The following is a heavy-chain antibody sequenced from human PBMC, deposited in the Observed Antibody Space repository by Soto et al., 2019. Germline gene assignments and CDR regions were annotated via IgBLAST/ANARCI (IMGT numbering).Heavy chain of an antibody. CDR3: AKDGYCSSTSCGTNWFDP. CDR1: GFTFSSYA. Sequence: EVQLLESGGGLVQPGGSLRLSCAASGFTFSSYAMSWVRQAPGKGLEWVSAISGSGGSTYYADSVKGRLTISRDNSKNTLYLQMNSLRAEDTAVYYCAKDGYCSSTSCGTNWFDPWGQGTLVTVSS. D-gene: IGHD2-2*03. V-gene: IGHV3-23*01. CDR2: ISGSGGST. J-gene: IGHJ5*02.